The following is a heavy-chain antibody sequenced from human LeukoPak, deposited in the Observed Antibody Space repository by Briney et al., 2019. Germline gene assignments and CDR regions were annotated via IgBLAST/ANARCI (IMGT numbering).Heavy chain of an antibody. CDR1: GSTFSDYY. CDR2: ISSGGSTI. Sequence: GRSLRLSCAVSGSTFSDYYMSSIRHAPGKGLEWVSYISSGGSTITHTHSVKGRLSISRIHTEHSLYQQINRLTAEDTSVYYCTRLQRDRPDVYWGQGTLVTGSS. J-gene: IGHJ4*02. V-gene: IGHV3-11*04. CDR3: TRLQRDRPDVY. D-gene: IGHD1-14*01.